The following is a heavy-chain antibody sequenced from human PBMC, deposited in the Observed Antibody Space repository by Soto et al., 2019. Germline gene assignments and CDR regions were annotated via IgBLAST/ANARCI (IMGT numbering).Heavy chain of an antibody. CDR3: ARYYFVGLDY. J-gene: IGHJ4*02. D-gene: IGHD3-10*01. Sequence: SETLSLTCTVSGGSVSCGSYYWSWIRQPPGKGLEWIGYIYYSGSTNYNPSLKSRVTISVDTSKNQFSLKLSSVTAVDTAVYYCARYYFVGLDYWGQGTLVTVSS. V-gene: IGHV4-61*01. CDR1: GGSVSCGSYY. CDR2: IYYSGST.